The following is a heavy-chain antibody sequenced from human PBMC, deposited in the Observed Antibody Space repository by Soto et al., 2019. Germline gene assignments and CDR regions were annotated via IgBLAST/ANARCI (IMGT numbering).Heavy chain of an antibody. CDR1: GFTFSNYA. Sequence: HPGGSLRLSCAASGFTFSNYAVTWVRQAPGKGLEWVSVISRSGDSTYYADSVKGRFTISRDNSKNTVYLQVNSLRVEDTAVYYCAKVEADKYGDDRRFAPWGQGTLVPVSS. CDR2: ISRSGDST. J-gene: IGHJ5*02. CDR3: AKVEADKYGDDRRFAP. V-gene: IGHV3-23*01. D-gene: IGHD4-17*01.